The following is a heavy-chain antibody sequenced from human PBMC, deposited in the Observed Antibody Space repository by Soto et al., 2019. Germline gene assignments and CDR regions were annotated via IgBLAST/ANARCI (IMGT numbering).Heavy chain of an antibody. Sequence: QVQLQVSGPGLVEPSQTLSLTCTVSGASVSSGDYYWTWIRQPPGKDLEWIGYIYSSVNTNYNPSLSSRVTMSKDTSKNHVSLKLNSVTAADTAVYYCARRVTGGGERFDPWGLGTLVTVSS. D-gene: IGHD7-27*01. CDR3: ARRVTGGGERFDP. J-gene: IGHJ5*02. V-gene: IGHV4-30-4*01. CDR2: IYSSVNT. CDR1: GASVSSGDYY.